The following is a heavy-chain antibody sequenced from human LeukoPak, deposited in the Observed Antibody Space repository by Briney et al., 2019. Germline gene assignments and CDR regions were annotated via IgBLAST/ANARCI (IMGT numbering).Heavy chain of an antibody. CDR2: IYYSGST. V-gene: IGHV4-59*08. J-gene: IGHJ5*02. D-gene: IGHD6-13*01. CDR3: ASSEQDWFDP. Sequence: PSETLSLTCTVSGGSISSYYWSWIRQPPGKGLEWIGYIYYSGSTNYNPSLKSRVTISVDTSKNQFSLKLSSVTAADTAVYYCASSEQDWFDPWGQGTLVTVSS. CDR1: GGSISSYY.